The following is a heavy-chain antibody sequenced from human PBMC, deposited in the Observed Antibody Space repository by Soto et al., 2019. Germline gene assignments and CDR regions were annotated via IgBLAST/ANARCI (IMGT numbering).Heavy chain of an antibody. D-gene: IGHD2-15*01. Sequence: SETLSLPCTVSGGSVNSGSFYWSWIRQPPGKRLEWIGYIYYSGSTNYNPSLKSRITISVDKSKNQFSLKLRSVTAADTAVYYCAMGMDIVVVVAATVLLPSHDAFDIWGQGTMVTVSS. J-gene: IGHJ3*02. CDR3: AMGMDIVVVVAATVLLPSHDAFDI. CDR1: GGSVNSGSFY. CDR2: IYYSGST. V-gene: IGHV4-61*01.